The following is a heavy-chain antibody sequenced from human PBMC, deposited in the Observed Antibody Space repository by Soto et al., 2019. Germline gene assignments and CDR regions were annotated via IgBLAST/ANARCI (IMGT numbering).Heavy chain of an antibody. CDR2: IYYSGST. Sequence: QVQLQESGPGLVKPSQTLSLTCTVSGGSISSGGYYWSWIRQHPGKGLEWIGYIYYSGSTYYNPSLKSRVTISVDTSKNQFSLKLSYVTGADTAVYYCAASCVGCGGFNYYGMDVWGQGTTVTVSS. CDR1: GGSISSGGYY. CDR3: AASCVGCGGFNYYGMDV. J-gene: IGHJ6*02. D-gene: IGHD2-21*01. V-gene: IGHV4-31*03.